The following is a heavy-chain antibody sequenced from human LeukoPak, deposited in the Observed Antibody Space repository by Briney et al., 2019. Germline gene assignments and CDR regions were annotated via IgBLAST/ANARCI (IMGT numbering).Heavy chain of an antibody. Sequence: SETLSLTCTISGGSVSSGTYYWSWIRQPPGMGLEWIGYIYYSGITNYNPSLKSRVTISVDTSKNQLSLKLSSVTAADTAVYYCARRGLYDSTGYYSFDYWGQGSLVTVSS. CDR3: ARRGLYDSTGYYSFDY. D-gene: IGHD3-22*01. CDR2: IYYSGIT. CDR1: GGSVSSGTYY. V-gene: IGHV4-61*01. J-gene: IGHJ4*02.